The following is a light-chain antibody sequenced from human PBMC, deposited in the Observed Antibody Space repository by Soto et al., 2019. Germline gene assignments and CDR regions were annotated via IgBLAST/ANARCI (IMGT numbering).Light chain of an antibody. Sequence: DIRMTQSPSTLSGSVGDRVTIPCPTRRTISSCLAWYQQKPGKAPKLLIYAASTLPSGVPSRFSGSGSGTDFTLTISRLQPEDFATYYCQQLNSSPLTFGGGTKVDIK. J-gene: IGKJ4*01. CDR2: AAS. V-gene: IGKV1-9*01. CDR3: QQLNSSPLT. CDR1: RTISSC.